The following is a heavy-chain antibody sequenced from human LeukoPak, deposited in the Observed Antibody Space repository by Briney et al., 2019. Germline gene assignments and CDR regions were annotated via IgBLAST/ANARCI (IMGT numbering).Heavy chain of an antibody. V-gene: IGHV3-30*19. CDR1: GFTFSGYG. Sequence: GGSLRLSCAASGFTFSGYGMHWVRQAPGKGLEWVAVISYDGSNKYYADSVKGRFTISRDNSKNTLYLQMNSLRAEDTAVYYCARVGSSSWYYFDYWGQGTLVTVSS. D-gene: IGHD6-13*01. CDR3: ARVGSSSWYYFDY. J-gene: IGHJ4*02. CDR2: ISYDGSNK.